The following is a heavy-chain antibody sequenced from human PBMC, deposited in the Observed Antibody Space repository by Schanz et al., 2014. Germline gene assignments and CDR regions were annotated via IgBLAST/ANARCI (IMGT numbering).Heavy chain of an antibody. J-gene: IGHJ5*02. V-gene: IGHV3-23*04. D-gene: IGHD5-12*01. CDR3: AKGVNRVATAPES. Sequence: EVQLVESGGGLVKPGGSLRLSCAASGIHFSRYSMNWVRQSPGKGLEWVSAISANDYDTYYAPSVKGRFTVSRDNSKNAVYLQMNSLRDEEAALYYGAKGVNRVATAPESWGQGTLVTVSS. CDR1: GIHFSRYS. CDR2: ISANDYDT.